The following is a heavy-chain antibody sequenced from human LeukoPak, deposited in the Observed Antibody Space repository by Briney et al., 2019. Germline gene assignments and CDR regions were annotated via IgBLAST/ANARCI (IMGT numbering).Heavy chain of an antibody. D-gene: IGHD3-3*01. Sequence: GGSLRLSCAASGFTFSSYAMSWVRQAPGKGLEWVSAISGSGGSTYYADSVKGRFTISRDNSKNTLYLQMNSPRAEDTAVYYCAKDYLVVVPAANYDFWSGYYDYWGQGTLVTVSS. CDR3: AKDYLVVVPAANYDFWSGYYDY. CDR1: GFTFSSYA. J-gene: IGHJ4*02. CDR2: ISGSGGST. V-gene: IGHV3-23*01.